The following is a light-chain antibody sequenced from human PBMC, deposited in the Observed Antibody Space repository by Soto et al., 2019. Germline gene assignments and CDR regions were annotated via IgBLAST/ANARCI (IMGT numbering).Light chain of an antibody. CDR2: GTS. CDR1: QSVSNDY. CDR3: QQYNT. Sequence: EIVMTQSPGTLSLSPGERATLSCRASQSVSNDYSAWYQQKPGQAPRLLIYGTSSRATGIPDRFSGSGSGRDFTLTITRLEPEDSAVYYCQQYNTFGQGTRLEIK. J-gene: IGKJ5*01. V-gene: IGKV3-20*01.